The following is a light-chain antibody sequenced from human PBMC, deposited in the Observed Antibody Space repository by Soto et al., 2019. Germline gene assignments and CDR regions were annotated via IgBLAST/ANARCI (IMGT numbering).Light chain of an antibody. J-gene: IGKJ2*01. V-gene: IGKV3-20*01. CDR3: HQYGSTPYI. CDR1: QSIDWNT. Sequence: IGLTQSPGTLSLSPGERVILSCRASQSIDWNTLAWFQQKPGQAPRLLIYQTFARAAGIPDKFIGRGSGTDCTLAISRLEPEDFAVFYCHQYGSTPYIFGQGTKL. CDR2: QTF.